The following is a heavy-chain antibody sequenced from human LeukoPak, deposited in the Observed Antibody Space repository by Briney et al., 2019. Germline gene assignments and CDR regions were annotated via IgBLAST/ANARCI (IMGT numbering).Heavy chain of an antibody. Sequence: GGSLRLSCAASGFTFSSYAMSWVRQAPGKGLEWVSAISGSGGSTYYADPVKGRFTISRDNSKNTLYLQMNSLRAEDTAVYYCAKDTAAYYYYGMDVWGQGTTVTVSS. V-gene: IGHV3-23*01. CDR1: GFTFSSYA. D-gene: IGHD6-13*01. CDR3: AKDTAAYYYYGMDV. J-gene: IGHJ6*02. CDR2: ISGSGGST.